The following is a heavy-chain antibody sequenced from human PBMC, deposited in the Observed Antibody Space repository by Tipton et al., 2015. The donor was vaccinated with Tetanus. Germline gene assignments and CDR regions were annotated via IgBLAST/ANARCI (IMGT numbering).Heavy chain of an antibody. J-gene: IGHJ6*02. CDR3: ARRREWVATGTYGMDV. CDR1: GGSFSGYY. V-gene: IGHV4-34*01. Sequence: TLSLTCAVYGGSFSGYYWSRIRQPPGKGLEWIGEINHSGSTNYNPSLKSRVTISVDTSKNQFSLKLSSVTAADTAVYYCARRREWVATGTYGMDVWGQGTTVTVSS. CDR2: INHSGST. D-gene: IGHD5-12*01.